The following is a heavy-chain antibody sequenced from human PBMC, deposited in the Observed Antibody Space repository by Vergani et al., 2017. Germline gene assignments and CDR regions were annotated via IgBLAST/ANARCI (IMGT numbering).Heavy chain of an antibody. CDR2: LSSSSSYT. J-gene: IGHJ3*02. V-gene: IGHV3-11*06. Sequence: QVQLVESGGGLVKPGGSLRLSCAASGFTFSDYYMNWIRQAPGKGLEWVSYLSSSSSYTNYADSVKGRFTISRDNANNSLYLQMNSLRAEDTAVYYCARDVGSGSRRDAFDIWGQGTMVTVSS. CDR3: ARDVGSGSRRDAFDI. CDR1: GFTFSDYY. D-gene: IGHD3-10*01.